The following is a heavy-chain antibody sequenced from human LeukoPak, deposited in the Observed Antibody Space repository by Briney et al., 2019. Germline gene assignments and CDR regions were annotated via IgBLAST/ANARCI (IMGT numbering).Heavy chain of an antibody. CDR2: ISGSGGST. Sequence: GGSLRLSCAASGFTFSSYAMSWVRQAPRKGLEWVLAISGSGGSTYYADSVKGRFTISRDNSKDTLYLQMNSLRAEDTAVYYCASLTTAMAKAERAFDYWGQGTLVTVSS. D-gene: IGHD5-18*01. J-gene: IGHJ4*02. CDR1: GFTFSSYA. CDR3: ASLTTAMAKAERAFDY. V-gene: IGHV3-23*01.